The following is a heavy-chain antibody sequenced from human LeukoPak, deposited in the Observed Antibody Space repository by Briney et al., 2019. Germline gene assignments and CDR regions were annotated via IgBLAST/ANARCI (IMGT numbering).Heavy chain of an antibody. D-gene: IGHD4-11*01. V-gene: IGHV3-7*01. CDR3: AREGSNYNYYFDY. J-gene: IGHJ4*02. CDR2: IKQDGSEK. Sequence: GGSLRLSCAASGFTFSSYWMSWDRQAPGKGLEWVANIKQDGSEKYYVDSVKGRFTISRDNAKNSLYLQMNSLRAEDTAVYYCAREGSNYNYYFDYWGQGTLVTVSS. CDR1: GFTFSSYW.